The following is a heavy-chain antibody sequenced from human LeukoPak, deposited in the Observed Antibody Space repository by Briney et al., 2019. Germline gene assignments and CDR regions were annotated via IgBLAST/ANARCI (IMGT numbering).Heavy chain of an antibody. Sequence: GASVKVSCKASGYTFTGYYMHWVRQAPGQGLEWMGRINPNSGGTNYAQKFRGRVTMTRDTSISTAYMELSRLRSDDTAVYYCARDPQLSSNFDYWGQGTLVTVSS. V-gene: IGHV1-2*06. J-gene: IGHJ4*02. D-gene: IGHD6-13*01. CDR2: INPNSGGT. CDR1: GYTFTGYY. CDR3: ARDPQLSSNFDY.